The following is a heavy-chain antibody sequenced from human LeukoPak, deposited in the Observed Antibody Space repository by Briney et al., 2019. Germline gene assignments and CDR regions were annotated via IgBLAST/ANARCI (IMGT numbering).Heavy chain of an antibody. V-gene: IGHV3-21*01. Sequence: GGSLRLSCAASGFTFSSYSMTWVRQAPGKGLEWVSSISSSSSYIYYADSVKGRFTISRDNAKNSLYLQMNSLRAEDTAVYYCASFYGSGSYWFDYWGQGTLVTVSS. CDR2: ISSSSSYI. CDR1: GFTFSSYS. CDR3: ASFYGSGSYWFDY. D-gene: IGHD3-10*01. J-gene: IGHJ4*02.